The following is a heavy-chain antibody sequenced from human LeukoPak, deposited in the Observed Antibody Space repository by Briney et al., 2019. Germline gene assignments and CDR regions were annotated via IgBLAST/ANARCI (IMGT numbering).Heavy chain of an antibody. J-gene: IGHJ4*02. CDR2: INPKSGGT. CDR1: GYTFSGYY. CDR3: ARSPDILAGENFDY. D-gene: IGHD3-9*01. Sequence: AASVKVSCKASGYTFSGYYMHWVRQAPGQGLEWMGWINPKSGGTNEAQKFHDRVTMTRDTSIRRAYMEVSRLRSDDTAVYYCARSPDILAGENFDYWGQGPLVTVSS. V-gene: IGHV1-2*02.